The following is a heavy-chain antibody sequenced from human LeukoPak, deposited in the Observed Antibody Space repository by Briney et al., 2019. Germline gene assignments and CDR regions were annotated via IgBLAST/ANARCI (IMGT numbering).Heavy chain of an antibody. CDR3: ASGSIHYGGNSDAFDI. CDR2: IYSGGST. Sequence: PGGPLRLSCAASGFTVSSNYMSWVRQAPGKGLEWVSVIYSGGSTYYADSVKGRFTISRDNSKNTLYLQMNSLRAEDTAVYYCASGSIHYGGNSDAFDIWGQGTMVTVSS. D-gene: IGHD4-23*01. J-gene: IGHJ3*02. CDR1: GFTVSSNY. V-gene: IGHV3-53*01.